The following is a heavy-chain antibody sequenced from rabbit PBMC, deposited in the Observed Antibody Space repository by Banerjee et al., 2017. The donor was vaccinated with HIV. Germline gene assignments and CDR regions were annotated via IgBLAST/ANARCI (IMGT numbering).Heavy chain of an antibody. V-gene: IGHV1S45*01. CDR1: GFSFSSSYW. D-gene: IGHD8-1*01. CDR3: ARAGSTYATGAFDP. J-gene: IGHJ2*01. Sequence: QEQLEESGGDLVKPEGSLTLTCTASGFSFSSSYWIWWVRQAPGKGLEWIACIDAGSTSTYYANWAKGRFTISKTSSTTVTLQMTSLTAADTATYFCARAGSTYATGAFDPWGQGTLVTVS. CDR2: IDAGSTST.